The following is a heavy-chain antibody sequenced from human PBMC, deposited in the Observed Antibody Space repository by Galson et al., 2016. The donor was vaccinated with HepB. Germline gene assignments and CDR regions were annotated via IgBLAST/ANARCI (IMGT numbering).Heavy chain of an antibody. J-gene: IGHJ3*02. D-gene: IGHD1-1*01. CDR1: AYRFTSCT. CDR2: INAGSGDT. CDR3: ATETSKVRPDPFGI. Sequence: SVKGSCKASAYRFTSCTMHWVRQAPGQGLEWLGWINAGSGDTVYAQKFRGRVTMVRDDTSINTVFMERSGLAADATAMYFCATETSKVRPDPFGIWGQGTMVTVSS. V-gene: IGHV1-2*02.